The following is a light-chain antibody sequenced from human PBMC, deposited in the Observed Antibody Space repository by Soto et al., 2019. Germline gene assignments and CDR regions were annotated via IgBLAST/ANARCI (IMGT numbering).Light chain of an antibody. CDR1: QSISNS. CDR3: QQYANWPRT. V-gene: IGKV3-15*01. Sequence: EIVMTQSPATLSVSPGERVTLSCRASQSISNSLAWFQQRPGRAPRLLIQGASTRATGIPARFSGSGSGTEFTLTISSLQSEDFVVYYCQQYANWPRTFGQGTKVEIK. CDR2: GAS. J-gene: IGKJ1*01.